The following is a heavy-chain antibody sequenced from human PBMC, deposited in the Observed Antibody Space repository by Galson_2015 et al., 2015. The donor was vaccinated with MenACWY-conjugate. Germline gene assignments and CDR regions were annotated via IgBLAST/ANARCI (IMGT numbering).Heavy chain of an antibody. CDR3: ARDGGRRFGELFPHDF. V-gene: IGHV1-3*01. D-gene: IGHD3-10*01. CDR1: GYTFASYT. CDR2: ISAGDGNP. J-gene: IGHJ4*02. Sequence: SVKVSCKASGYTFASYTIHWVRQAPGQRLEWMGWISAGDGNPKYSQKFQDKVTFTRDTSANTAYMELSTLTSEDTAVYYCARDGGRRFGELFPHDFWGQGTLVTVSS.